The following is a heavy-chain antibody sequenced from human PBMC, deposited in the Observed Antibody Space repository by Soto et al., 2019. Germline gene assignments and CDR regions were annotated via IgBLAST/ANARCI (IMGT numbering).Heavy chain of an antibody. Sequence: QVQLQESGPGLVKPSETLSLTCTVSGGSVSSGSYYWSWIRQPPGKGLEWIGYIYYSGSTNYNPSLKSRVTISXDTSKXQFSLKLSSVTAADTAVYYCARALVRYFDDDAFDIWGQGTMVTVSS. D-gene: IGHD3-9*01. CDR3: ARALVRYFDDDAFDI. CDR1: GGSVSSGSYY. CDR2: IYYSGST. J-gene: IGHJ3*02. V-gene: IGHV4-61*01.